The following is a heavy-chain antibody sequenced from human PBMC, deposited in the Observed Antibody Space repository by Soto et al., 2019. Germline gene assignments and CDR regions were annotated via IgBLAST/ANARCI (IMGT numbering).Heavy chain of an antibody. V-gene: IGHV4-39*01. J-gene: IGHJ4*02. D-gene: IGHD4-17*01. Sequence: PSETLSLTCTVSGGSISSSGYYWGWIRQPPGKGLEWVGSLYYSGNTYYNPSLKSRVTMSIDTSKSQFSLQLRSLTAADTAVYYCARSRYGDYGDFDYWGQGTLVTVSS. CDR2: LYYSGNT. CDR1: GGSISSSGYY. CDR3: ARSRYGDYGDFDY.